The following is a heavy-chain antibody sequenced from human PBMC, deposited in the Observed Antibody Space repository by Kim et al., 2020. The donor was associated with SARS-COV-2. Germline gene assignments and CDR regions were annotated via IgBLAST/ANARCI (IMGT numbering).Heavy chain of an antibody. J-gene: IGHJ4*02. Sequence: DPYYPGSVKGRFTISRENAKNSWYLQMNSLRAGDTAVYYCARGRGYDLDYWGQGTLVTVSS. V-gene: IGHV3-13*05. CDR2: DP. CDR3: ARGRGYDLDY. D-gene: IGHD5-12*01.